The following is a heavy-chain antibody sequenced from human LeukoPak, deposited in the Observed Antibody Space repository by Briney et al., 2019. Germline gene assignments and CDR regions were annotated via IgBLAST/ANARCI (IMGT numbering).Heavy chain of an antibody. CDR2: ISSSSSYI. J-gene: IGHJ4*02. Sequence: GGSLRLSCAASGFTFSSYSMNWVRQAPGKGLEWVSSISSSSSYIYYADSVKGRFTISRDNSKNTLYLKMNSLRAEDTAVYYCVSSDYGGDSEFDYWGQGTLVTVSS. CDR3: VSSDYGGDSEFDY. D-gene: IGHD4-23*01. V-gene: IGHV3-21*04. CDR1: GFTFSSYS.